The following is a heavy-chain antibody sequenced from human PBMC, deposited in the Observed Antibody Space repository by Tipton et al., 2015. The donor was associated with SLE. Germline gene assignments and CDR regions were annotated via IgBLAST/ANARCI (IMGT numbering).Heavy chain of an antibody. J-gene: IGHJ4*02. D-gene: IGHD3-16*01. Sequence: TLSLTCTVSGGSISSYYWSWIRQPPGKGLEWIGYIDYSGSTNYNPSLKSRVTISGDTSKNQFSLKLSSLTAADTAVYYCARKGPERFVYFDYWGQGTLVTVSS. CDR3: ARKGPERFVYFDY. CDR1: GGSISSYY. CDR2: IDYSGST. V-gene: IGHV4-59*07.